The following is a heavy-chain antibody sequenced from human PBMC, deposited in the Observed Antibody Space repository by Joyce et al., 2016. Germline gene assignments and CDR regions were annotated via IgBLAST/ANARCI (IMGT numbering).Heavy chain of an antibody. CDR1: GYIFTRFY. CDR2: INPSGGSP. J-gene: IGHJ5*02. V-gene: IGHV1-46*01. D-gene: IGHD4-17*01. CDR3: ARQMHDFGDYEAFDP. Sequence: QVQLVQSGAEMKRPGASVKVSCKTSGYIFTRFYMHWGRQAPGQGLEWMGIINPSGGSPTYAPKFRDRVTMTRDTFTTTVYLEMSSLRPEDTAVYYCARQMHDFGDYEAFDPWGQGTL.